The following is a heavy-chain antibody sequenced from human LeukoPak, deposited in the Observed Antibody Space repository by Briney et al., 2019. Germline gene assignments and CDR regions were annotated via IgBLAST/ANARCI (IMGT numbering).Heavy chain of an antibody. D-gene: IGHD3-10*01. CDR3: ARGGSGTYYNWAGWFDP. J-gene: IGHJ5*02. Sequence: DPSETLSLTCTVSGGFLTNYFWGWIRLTPGKGLEWIGSISYNEGSNYNRFLKNRVTISVDISENQFSLKLNSVTAADTAVYFCARGGSGTYYNWAGWFDPWGQGTLVTVSS. CDR1: GGFLTNYF. CDR2: ISYNEGS. V-gene: IGHV4-59*01.